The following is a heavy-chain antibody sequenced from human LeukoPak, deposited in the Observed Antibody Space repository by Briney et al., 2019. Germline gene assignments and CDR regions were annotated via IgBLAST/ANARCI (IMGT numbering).Heavy chain of an antibody. D-gene: IGHD4-17*01. J-gene: IGHJ2*01. V-gene: IGHV3-9*03. CDR2: ISWNSGSI. Sequence: PGGSLRLSCAASGFTFDDYAMHWVRQAPGKGLEWVSGISWNSGSIGYADSMKGRFTISRDNAKNSLYLQMNSLRAEDMALYYCAKDKASTVTHSRYFDLWGRGTLVTVSS. CDR1: GFTFDDYA. CDR3: AKDKASTVTHSRYFDL.